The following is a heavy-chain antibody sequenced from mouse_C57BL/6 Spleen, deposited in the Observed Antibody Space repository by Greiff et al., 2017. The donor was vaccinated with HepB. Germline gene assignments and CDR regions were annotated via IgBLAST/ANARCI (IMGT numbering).Heavy chain of an antibody. Sequence: QVQLQQPGAELVRPGTSVKLSCKASGYTFTSYWMHWVKQRPGQGLEWIGVIDPSDSYTNYNQKFKGKATLTVDTSSSTAYMQLSSLTSEDSAVYYCASGYDGGLDYWGQGTTLTVSS. V-gene: IGHV1-59*01. D-gene: IGHD2-2*01. CDR1: GYTFTSYW. CDR3: ASGYDGGLDY. J-gene: IGHJ2*01. CDR2: IDPSDSYT.